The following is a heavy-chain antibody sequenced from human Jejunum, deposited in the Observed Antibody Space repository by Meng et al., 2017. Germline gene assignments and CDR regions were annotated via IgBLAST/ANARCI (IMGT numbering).Heavy chain of an antibody. CDR1: GYPFNTYG. Sequence: QVQLVQSGAEGKKPGASVKGSCKAAGYPFNTYGISWVRQAPGQGLEWMGWISAYYGSTNYAQRLQGRVTLTRDTSTSTVYMDLRSLRSDDTAVYYCVREGGSNPYYFEYWGQGTLVTVSS. CDR3: VREGGSNPYYFEY. CDR2: ISAYYGST. D-gene: IGHD1-26*01. V-gene: IGHV1-18*01. J-gene: IGHJ4*02.